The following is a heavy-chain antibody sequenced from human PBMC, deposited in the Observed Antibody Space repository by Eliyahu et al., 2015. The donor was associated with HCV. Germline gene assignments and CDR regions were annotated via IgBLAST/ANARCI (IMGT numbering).Heavy chain of an antibody. Sequence: FSDYTMNWVRQAPGKGXEWISYISSSGSNIYFADSVKGRFTISRDNARNSLYLQMDGLRADDTAVYYCARKDYGGNFDYWGQGTLVTVSS. D-gene: IGHD4-23*01. CDR3: ARKDYGGNFDY. J-gene: IGHJ4*02. CDR1: FSDYT. CDR2: ISSSGSNI. V-gene: IGHV3-48*01.